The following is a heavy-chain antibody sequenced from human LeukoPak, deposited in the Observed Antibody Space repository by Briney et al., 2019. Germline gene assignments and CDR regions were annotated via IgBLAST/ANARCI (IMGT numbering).Heavy chain of an antibody. D-gene: IGHD3-22*01. J-gene: IGHJ4*02. V-gene: IGHV3-23*01. Sequence: GGSLRLSCAASGFTFSSYAMSWVRQASGKGLEWVSAISGSGGSTYYADSVKGRFTISRDNSKNTLHLKMNSLRAEDTAVYYCAKGYYYDSTDYFDYWGQGTLVTVSS. CDR2: ISGSGGST. CDR1: GFTFSSYA. CDR3: AKGYYYDSTDYFDY.